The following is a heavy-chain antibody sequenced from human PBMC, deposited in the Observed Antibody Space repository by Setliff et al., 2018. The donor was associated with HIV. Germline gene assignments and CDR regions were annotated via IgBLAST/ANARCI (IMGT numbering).Heavy chain of an antibody. CDR2: IYYSGTS. J-gene: IGHJ4*02. CDR1: GGSISSLSYY. V-gene: IGHV4-39*07. Sequence: SETLSLTCDVSGGSISSLSYYWGWIRQSPGKGLEWIGSIYYSGTSYYNPSLKSRVTISIDTSKNQFSLKLTAVTAVDTAIYYCARDSHYGDYHYWGPGTLVTVLL. CDR3: ARDSHYGDYHY. D-gene: IGHD4-17*01.